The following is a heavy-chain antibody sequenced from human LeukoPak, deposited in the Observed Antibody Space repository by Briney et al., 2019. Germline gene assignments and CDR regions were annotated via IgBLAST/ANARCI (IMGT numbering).Heavy chain of an antibody. CDR1: GFTFSNYG. V-gene: IGHV3-30*18. Sequence: GGSLRLSCAASGFTFSNYGMHWVRQTPGKGLEWVALISSDGSKNIYADSVKGRFTNSRDNSKNTVYLQMNSLRAEDTAVYYCVKGLVQTTMSYSVDYWGQGALVTVSS. J-gene: IGHJ4*02. D-gene: IGHD1-1*01. CDR2: ISSDGSKN. CDR3: VKGLVQTTMSYSVDY.